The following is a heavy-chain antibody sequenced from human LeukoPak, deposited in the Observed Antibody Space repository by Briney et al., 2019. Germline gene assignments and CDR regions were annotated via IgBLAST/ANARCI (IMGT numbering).Heavy chain of an antibody. D-gene: IGHD5-12*01. CDR2: IYYSGST. CDR1: GGSISSGGYY. J-gene: IGHJ4*02. V-gene: IGHV4-61*08. Sequence: SQTLSLTCTVSGGSISSGGYYWSWIRQPRGKGLEWIGYIYYSGSTNYNPSLKSRVTISVDTSKNQFSLKLSSVTAADTAVYYCARLTRSGYDLYYFDYWGQGTLVTVSS. CDR3: ARLTRSGYDLYYFDY.